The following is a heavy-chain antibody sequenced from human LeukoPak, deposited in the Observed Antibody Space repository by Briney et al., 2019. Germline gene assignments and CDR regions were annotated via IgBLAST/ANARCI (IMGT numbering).Heavy chain of an antibody. CDR2: ISRDGGRT. D-gene: IGHD3-3*01. CDR3: VKDSNYDFWSGYYKGFDN. J-gene: IGHJ4*02. CDR1: GFTFDDYG. Sequence: GGSLRLSCAASGFTSGFTFDDYGMNWVRQVLGKGLEWVSGISRDGGRTGYADSVQGRFTISRDNSRNSLHLQMNSLRVEDTAFYYCVKDSNYDFWSGYYKGFDNWGQGTLVTVSS. V-gene: IGHV3-20*04.